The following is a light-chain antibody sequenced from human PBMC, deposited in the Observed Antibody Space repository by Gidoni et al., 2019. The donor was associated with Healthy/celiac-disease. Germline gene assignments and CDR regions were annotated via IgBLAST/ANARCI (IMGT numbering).Light chain of an antibody. V-gene: IGKV3-15*01. CDR1: QSVSRK. CDR3: QQYNNWPQT. CDR2: GAS. J-gene: IGKJ1*01. Sequence: EIVMTQSPATLSVSPGERATLSCRASQSVSRKLAWYQQKPGQAPTLLIYGASSMATGLPARFSGSGSGTEFTLTISSLQSEDFAVYYCQQYNNWPQTFXXXTKVEIK.